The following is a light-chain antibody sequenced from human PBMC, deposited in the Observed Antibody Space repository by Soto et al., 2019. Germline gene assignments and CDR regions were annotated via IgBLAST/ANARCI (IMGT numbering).Light chain of an antibody. V-gene: IGKV3-15*01. CDR2: GAS. CDR1: QSVASN. CDR3: QQYHNSPPQYA. Sequence: EIVMTQSPASLSVSPGDGATLSCRASQSVASNVAWYQQKTGQGPRLLIHGASTRAVGVPARFSGSGSGTDFTHTISSLQSEDFAVYYCQQYHNSPPQYAFGQGTKLQMK. J-gene: IGKJ2*01.